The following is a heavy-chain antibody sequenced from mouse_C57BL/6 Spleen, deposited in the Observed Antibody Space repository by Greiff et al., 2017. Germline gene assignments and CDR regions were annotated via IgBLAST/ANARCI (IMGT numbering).Heavy chain of an antibody. CDR3: ARVSYGSSSYWYFDV. D-gene: IGHD1-1*01. V-gene: IGHV14-2*01. J-gene: IGHJ1*03. Sequence: EVNLVESGAELVKPGASVKLSCTASGFNIKDYYMHWVKQRTEQGLEWIGRIDPEDGETKYAPKFQGKATITADTSSNTAYLQLSSLTSEDTAVYYCARVSYGSSSYWYFDVWGTGTTVTVSS. CDR1: GFNIKDYY. CDR2: IDPEDGET.